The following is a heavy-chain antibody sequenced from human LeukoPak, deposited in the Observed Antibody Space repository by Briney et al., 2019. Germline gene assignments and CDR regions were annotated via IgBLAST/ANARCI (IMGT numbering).Heavy chain of an antibody. D-gene: IGHD3-9*01. V-gene: IGHV3-23*01. CDR1: GFTFSSYA. CDR2: MSGSGGST. J-gene: IGHJ4*02. CDR3: ARDSSYYDILTGYYPVLFDY. Sequence: GGSLRLSCAASGFTFSSYAMSWVRQAPGKGLEWVSGMSGSGGSTYYADSVKGRFTISRDNAKNSLYPQMNSLRAEDTAVYYCARDSSYYDILTGYYPVLFDYWGQGTLVTVSS.